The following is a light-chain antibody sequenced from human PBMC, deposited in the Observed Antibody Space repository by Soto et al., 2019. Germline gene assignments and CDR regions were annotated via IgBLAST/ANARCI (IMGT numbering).Light chain of an antibody. J-gene: IGKJ4*01. CDR2: AAS. V-gene: IGKV1-39*01. CDR1: QSISNF. CDR3: QQYYNSVLT. Sequence: DIQITQSPASLSACLLDIVTITCRASQSISNFLNWVQHKPGNAPKVLISAASTLQSGVPPRFSGSESGTDFTLTISSLQPEDSASYYCQQYYNSVLTFGGGTKVDI.